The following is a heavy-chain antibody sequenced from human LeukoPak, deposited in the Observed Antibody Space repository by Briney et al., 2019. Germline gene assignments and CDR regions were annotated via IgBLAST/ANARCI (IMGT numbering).Heavy chain of an antibody. Sequence: GGSLRLSCAASGFSFSNYAMHWVRQAPGKGLEWVAVIWYDGSNKYYADSVKGRFTISRGNSKNTLFLQMNSLRVEDTAVYYCARADHGWYTFDYWGQGTLVTVPS. CDR1: GFSFSNYA. J-gene: IGHJ4*02. D-gene: IGHD6-19*01. CDR3: ARADHGWYTFDY. V-gene: IGHV3-33*08. CDR2: IWYDGSNK.